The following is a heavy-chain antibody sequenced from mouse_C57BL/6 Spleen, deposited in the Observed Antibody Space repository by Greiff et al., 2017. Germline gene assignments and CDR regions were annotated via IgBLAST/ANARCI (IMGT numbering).Heavy chain of an antibody. J-gene: IGHJ3*01. CDR2: FHPYNDDT. CDR1: GYTFTTYP. D-gene: IGHD2-3*01. V-gene: IGHV1-47*01. Sequence: QVHVKQSGAELVKPGASVKMSCKASGYTFTTYPIEWMKQNHGKSLEWIGNFHPYNDDTKYNEKFKGKATLTVEKSSSTVYLELSRLTSDDSAVYYCARRDSEDGYYEWFADWGQGTLVTVSA. CDR3: ARRDSEDGYYEWFAD.